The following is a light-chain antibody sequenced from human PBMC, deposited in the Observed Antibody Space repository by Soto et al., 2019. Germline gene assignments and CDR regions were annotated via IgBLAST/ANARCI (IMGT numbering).Light chain of an antibody. J-gene: IGKJ1*01. CDR3: QQYYSYPRT. Sequence: AIRMTQSPSSLSASTGDRVTITCRASQDITSYLAWYQQKPGKAPKLLIYAAYTLQSGVPSRFSGSGSGTDFTLTISCLQSEDFATYYCQQYYSYPRTFGQGTKVEIK. CDR1: QDITSY. V-gene: IGKV1-8*01. CDR2: AAY.